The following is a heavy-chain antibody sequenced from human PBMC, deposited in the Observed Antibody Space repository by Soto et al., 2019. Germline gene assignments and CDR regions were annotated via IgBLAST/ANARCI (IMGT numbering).Heavy chain of an antibody. CDR1: GFTFSSYS. CDR3: ARGLILGYCSGGSCWPFDY. V-gene: IGHV3-21*01. CDR2: ISSSSSYI. J-gene: IGHJ4*02. D-gene: IGHD2-15*01. Sequence: GGSLRLSCAASGFTFSSYSMNWVRQAPGKGLEWVSSISSSSSYIYYADSVKGRFTISRDNAKNSLYLQMNSLRAEDTAVYYCARGLILGYCSGGSCWPFDYWGQGTLVTVSS.